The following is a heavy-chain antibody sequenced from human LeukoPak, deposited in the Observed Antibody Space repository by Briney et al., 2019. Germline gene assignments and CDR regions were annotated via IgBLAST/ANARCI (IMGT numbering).Heavy chain of an antibody. Sequence: ASVKVSCKTSGYTFTSYDINWVRQATGQGLEWMGWMNPNSGNTGYAQKFQGRVTMTRYTSISTAYMELSSLRSEDTAVYYCARSGFLYSYYDISHRMDVWGQGTTVTVSS. J-gene: IGHJ6*02. V-gene: IGHV1-8*01. D-gene: IGHD3-9*01. CDR2: MNPNSGNT. CDR1: GYTFTSYD. CDR3: ARSGFLYSYYDISHRMDV.